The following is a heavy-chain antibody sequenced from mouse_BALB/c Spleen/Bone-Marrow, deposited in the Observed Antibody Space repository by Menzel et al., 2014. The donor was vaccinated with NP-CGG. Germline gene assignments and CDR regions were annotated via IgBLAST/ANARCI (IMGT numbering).Heavy chain of an antibody. V-gene: IGHV1-80*01. J-gene: IGHJ4*01. Sequence: VKLVESGAELMRPGSSVNISCKASGYAFSNYRMNWVKQRPGQGLEWIGQIYPGDGDTNYNGKFKGRVTLTADKSSSTAYMQLSSLTSEDSAVYFCASVYDYGRGYAMDYWGQGTSVTVSS. CDR2: IYPGDGDT. CDR3: ASVYDYGRGYAMDY. D-gene: IGHD2-4*01. CDR1: GYAFSNYR.